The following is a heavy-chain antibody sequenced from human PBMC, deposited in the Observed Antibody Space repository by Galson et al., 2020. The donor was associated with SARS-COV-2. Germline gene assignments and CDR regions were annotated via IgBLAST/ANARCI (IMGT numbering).Heavy chain of an antibody. V-gene: IGHV4-59*01. CDR3: ARDASRGLDP. CDR1: GGSISDYH. D-gene: IGHD2-2*01. Sequence: SETLSLTCTPSGGSISDYHWSWIRQPPGKGLEWIGYIYYTGSTTYNPSLKSRVTISIDTSKRQFSLTLRSVTAADTAVYYCARDASRGLDPWGQGTLVTVSS. J-gene: IGHJ5*02. CDR2: IYYTGST.